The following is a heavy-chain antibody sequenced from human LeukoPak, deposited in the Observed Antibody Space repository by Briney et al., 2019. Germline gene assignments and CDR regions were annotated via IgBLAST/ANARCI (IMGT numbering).Heavy chain of an antibody. CDR1: GFTFSSYE. D-gene: IGHD3-9*01. CDR2: ISSGGSIM. Sequence: PGGSLRLSCAASGFTFSSYEMNWVRQAPGKGLEWISYISSGGSIMYYADSVKGRFTISRDNAKNSLYLQMNSLRAEDTAVYYCAREIGGVANYYDILTGYYDYWGQGTLVTVSS. V-gene: IGHV3-48*03. J-gene: IGHJ4*02. CDR3: AREIGGVANYYDILTGYYDY.